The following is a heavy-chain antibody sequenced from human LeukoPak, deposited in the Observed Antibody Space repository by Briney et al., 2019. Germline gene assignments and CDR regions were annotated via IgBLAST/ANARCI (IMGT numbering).Heavy chain of an antibody. Sequence: PSETLSLTCAVYGGSFSGYYWSWLRQPPGKGLEWIGEINHSGSTNYNPSLKSRVSISVDTSKNQFSLKLSSVTAADTAVYYCARRGASYYDSSGYPSYYYYYYMDVWGKGTTVTVSS. J-gene: IGHJ6*03. D-gene: IGHD3-22*01. CDR1: GGSFSGYY. V-gene: IGHV4-34*01. CDR3: ARRGASYYDSSGYPSYYYYYYMDV. CDR2: INHSGST.